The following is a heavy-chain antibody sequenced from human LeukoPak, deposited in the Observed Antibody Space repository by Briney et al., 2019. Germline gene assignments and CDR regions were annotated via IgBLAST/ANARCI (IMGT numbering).Heavy chain of an antibody. J-gene: IGHJ4*02. D-gene: IGHD1-7*01. Sequence: SETLSLTCAVYGGSFSSYYWGWIRQPPGKGLEWIGSIYYSGSTYYNPSLKSRVTISIDTSKNQFSLQLSSVTAADTAVYYCARESLQLRNYFDYWGQGTLVTVSS. CDR1: GGSFSSYY. CDR2: IYYSGST. V-gene: IGHV4-39*07. CDR3: ARESLQLRNYFDY.